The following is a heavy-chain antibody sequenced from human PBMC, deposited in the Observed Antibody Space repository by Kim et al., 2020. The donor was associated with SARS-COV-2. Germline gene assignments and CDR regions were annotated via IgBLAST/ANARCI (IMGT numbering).Heavy chain of an antibody. J-gene: IGHJ3*02. CDR1: GDSFNNDA. CDR2: ITPVFNTP. CDR3: AKVGNFGGNLNDAFDI. Sequence: SVKVSCRASGDSFNNDAITWVRQAPGQGLEWVGGITPVFNTPQFAQKFQGRVTITADDSTNTAYMELTSLRSDDTAVYYCAKVGNFGGNLNDAFDIWGQGTMVTVSS. V-gene: IGHV1-69*13. D-gene: IGHD2-21*02.